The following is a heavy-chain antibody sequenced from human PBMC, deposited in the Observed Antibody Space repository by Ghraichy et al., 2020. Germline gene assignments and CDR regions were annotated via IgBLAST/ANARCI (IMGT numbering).Heavy chain of an antibody. CDR1: GYIFTTYH. CDR3: ARAGGVTVSTKYFDL. J-gene: IGHJ4*02. V-gene: IGHV1-46*01. CDR2: INPGGGHT. Sequence: ASVKVSYKASGYIFTTYHIYWVRQAPGQGLEWMARINPGGGHTNYAQKFQGRVSLTTDTSTTTVYMELTSLRSDDTTVYYCARAGGVTVSTKYFDLWGQGSQVIVSS. D-gene: IGHD3-16*01.